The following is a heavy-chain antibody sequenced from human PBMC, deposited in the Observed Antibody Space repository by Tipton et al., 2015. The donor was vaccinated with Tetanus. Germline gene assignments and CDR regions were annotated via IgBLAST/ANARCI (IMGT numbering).Heavy chain of an antibody. J-gene: IGHJ4*02. CDR2: ITDTGRT. D-gene: IGHD3-10*01. CDR1: GGSLSDYH. CDR3: ATDRRGPGEVRGLDN. V-gene: IGHV4-59*01. Sequence: TLPLTCAVSGGSLSDYHWSWIRQPPGKGLEWIGYITDTGRTNYSPSLRNRLTISIDTSKTHFSLRLDSVTAADTAVYYCATDRRGPGEVRGLDNWGQGTLVTVSS.